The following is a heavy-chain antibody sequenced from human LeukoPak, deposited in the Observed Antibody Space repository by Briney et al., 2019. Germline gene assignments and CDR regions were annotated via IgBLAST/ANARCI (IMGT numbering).Heavy chain of an antibody. CDR2: MNPNSGNT. V-gene: IGHV1-8*01. CDR1: GYTFTSYD. D-gene: IGHD4-17*01. Sequence: GASVKVSCKASGYTFTSYDINWVRQATGQGLKWMGWMNPNSGNTGYAQKFQGRVTMTRNTSISTAYMELSSLRSEDTAVYYCARAARETTVTSDYWGQGTLVTVSS. CDR3: ARAARETTVTSDY. J-gene: IGHJ4*02.